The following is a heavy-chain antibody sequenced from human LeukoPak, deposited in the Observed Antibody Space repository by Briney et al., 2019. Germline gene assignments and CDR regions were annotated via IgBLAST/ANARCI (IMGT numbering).Heavy chain of an antibody. D-gene: IGHD2-15*01. CDR3: ARWGGVVAATYYYYGMDV. CDR2: IYYSGST. J-gene: IGHJ6*04. V-gene: IGHV4-59*01. CDR1: GGSISSYY. Sequence: SETLSPTCTVSGGSISSYYWSWIRQPPGKGLEWIWYIYYSGSTNYNPSLKSRVTISVDTSKNQFSLKLSSVTAADTAVYYCARWGGVVAATYYYYGMDVWGKGTTVTVSS.